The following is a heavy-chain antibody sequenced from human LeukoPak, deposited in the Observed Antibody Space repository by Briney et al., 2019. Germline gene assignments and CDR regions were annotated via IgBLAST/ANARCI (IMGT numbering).Heavy chain of an antibody. J-gene: IGHJ4*02. D-gene: IGHD5-18*01. CDR2: FDPEDGET. Sequence: ASVKVSCKVSGYTLTELSMHWVRQAPGKGLEWMGGFDPEDGETIYAQKFQGRVTMTEDTSTDTVYMELSRLRSEDTAVYYCAREIGPRQLHLWGSAFDSWGQGTLVTVSS. CDR1: GYTLTELS. CDR3: AREIGPRQLHLWGSAFDS. V-gene: IGHV1-24*01.